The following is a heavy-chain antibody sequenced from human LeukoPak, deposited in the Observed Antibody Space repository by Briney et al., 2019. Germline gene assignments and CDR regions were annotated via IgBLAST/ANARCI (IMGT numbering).Heavy chain of an antibody. Sequence: TGGSLRLSCAASGFTFSTYAMSWVRQAPRKGLEWVSSISHSGDRTFYADSVKGRFTISRDNSKNTLYLQMSSLRAEDTAIYYCAKYNYYGSGSYYNDFDSWGQGTLVTVSS. CDR1: GFTFSTYA. D-gene: IGHD3-10*01. V-gene: IGHV3-23*01. CDR2: ISHSGDRT. J-gene: IGHJ4*02. CDR3: AKYNYYGSGSYYNDFDS.